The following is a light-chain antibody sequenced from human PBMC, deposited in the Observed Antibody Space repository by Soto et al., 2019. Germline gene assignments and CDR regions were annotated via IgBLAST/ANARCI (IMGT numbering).Light chain of an antibody. CDR3: ILSYGAAQPCV. J-gene: IGLJ3*02. V-gene: IGLV7-43*01. Sequence: QAVVTQEPSLTVSPGGTVTLTCASSTGAVTSGSSANWFQQKPGQAPRSLIHSTTNKHSWTPARFSGSLLGGKAALTLSDVQPEDAAEYHCILSYGAAQPCVFRGGTKLTVL. CDR1: TGAVTSGSS. CDR2: STT.